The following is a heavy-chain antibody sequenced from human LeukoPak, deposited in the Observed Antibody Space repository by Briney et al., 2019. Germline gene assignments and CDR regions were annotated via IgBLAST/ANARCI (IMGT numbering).Heavy chain of an antibody. CDR3: TTRLQHHFDY. CDR2: IGSDYKT. V-gene: IGHV3-23*01. J-gene: IGHJ4*02. Sequence: PGGSLRLSCAASGFTIGGFAMTWVRQAPGKGLEWVSSIGSDYKTHYSESVKGRFAISRDNSQNTVYLQMDSLRAEDTAVYYCTTRLQHHFDYWGQGTQVTVSS. D-gene: IGHD2-15*01. CDR1: GFTIGGFA.